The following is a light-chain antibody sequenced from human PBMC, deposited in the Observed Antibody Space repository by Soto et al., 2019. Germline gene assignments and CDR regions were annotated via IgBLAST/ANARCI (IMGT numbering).Light chain of an antibody. CDR1: SSDVGGYNY. J-gene: IGLJ1*01. Sequence: QSVLTQPRSVSGSPGQSVTISCTGTSSDVGGYNYVSWYQQHPGKAPKLMIYEVSNRPSGISSRFSGSKSGNTASLTISGLQAEDEADYYCSSRTSSITYVFGTGTKVTVL. CDR3: SSRTSSITYV. CDR2: EVS. V-gene: IGLV2-14*01.